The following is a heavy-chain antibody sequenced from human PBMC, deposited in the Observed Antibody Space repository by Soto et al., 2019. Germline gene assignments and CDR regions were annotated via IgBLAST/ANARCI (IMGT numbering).Heavy chain of an antibody. J-gene: IGHJ4*02. CDR3: AGAVSDFDVRRYRTSYFDQ. V-gene: IGHV4-31*03. CDR2: IDNSGST. Sequence: QVQLYESGPEMVQPSQTLSLSCTVSGASVSTGVYYWTWIRQHPGKGLEWIGYIDNSGSTYYNPSLTGRVYISVDTSYNQFSLSLRSLTAADTAFYYCAGAVSDFDVRRYRTSYFDQWGQGILVTVSS. D-gene: IGHD2-21*02. CDR1: GASVSTGVYY.